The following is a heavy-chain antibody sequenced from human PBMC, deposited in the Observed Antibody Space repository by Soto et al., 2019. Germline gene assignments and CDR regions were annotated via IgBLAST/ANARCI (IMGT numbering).Heavy chain of an antibody. CDR2: ISAYNGNT. Sequence: QVQLVKSGAEVKKPGASVKVSCKASGYTFTSYAFSWMRQAPGQGLEWMGWISAYNGNTNYAQKLQGRVTMTTDTSTSTAYMELRSLRSDDKAVYYCARDNSYGLLGYWGQGTLVTVSS. CDR3: ARDNSYGLLGY. V-gene: IGHV1-18*01. CDR1: GYTFTSYA. J-gene: IGHJ4*02. D-gene: IGHD5-18*01.